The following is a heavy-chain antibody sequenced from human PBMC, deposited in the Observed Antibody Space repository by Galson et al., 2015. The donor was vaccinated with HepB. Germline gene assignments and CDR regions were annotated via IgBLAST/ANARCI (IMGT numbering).Heavy chain of an antibody. Sequence: SVKVSCKASGGTFSSYAISWVRQAPGQGLEWMGGIIPIFGTANYAQKFQGRVTITADESTSTAYMELSSLRSEDTAVYYCARPRNSVSYVYYGNDVWGQGTTVPVSS. CDR2: IIPIFGTA. D-gene: IGHD5/OR15-5a*01. CDR1: GGTFSSYA. J-gene: IGHJ6*02. CDR3: ARPRNSVSYVYYGNDV. V-gene: IGHV1-69*13.